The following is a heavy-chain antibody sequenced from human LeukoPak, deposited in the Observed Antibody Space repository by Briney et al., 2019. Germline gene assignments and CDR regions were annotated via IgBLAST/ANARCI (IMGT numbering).Heavy chain of an antibody. Sequence: GGSLRLSCAASGFTFSGSAMHWVRQASGEGLEWVGRIRSKTNNYATAYAVSVKGRFTISRDDSKNTAYLQMNSLKTEDTAVYFCTTGKGGWGQGTLVTVSS. V-gene: IGHV3-73*01. J-gene: IGHJ4*02. CDR2: IRSKTNNYAT. CDR3: TTGKGG. D-gene: IGHD1-14*01. CDR1: GFTFSGSA.